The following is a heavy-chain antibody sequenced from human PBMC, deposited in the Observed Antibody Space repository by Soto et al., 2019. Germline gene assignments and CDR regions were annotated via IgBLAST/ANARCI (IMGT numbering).Heavy chain of an antibody. CDR1: GGTFSSYA. CDR2: IIPIFGTA. J-gene: IGHJ3*02. CDR3: ARDKKEEGFFNM. Sequence: ASVKVSCKASGGTFSSYAISWVRQAPGQGLEWMGGIIPIFGTANYAQKFQGRVTITADESTSTAYMELSSLRSEDTAVYYCARDKKEEGFFNMWGQGTMVTVSS. V-gene: IGHV1-69*13.